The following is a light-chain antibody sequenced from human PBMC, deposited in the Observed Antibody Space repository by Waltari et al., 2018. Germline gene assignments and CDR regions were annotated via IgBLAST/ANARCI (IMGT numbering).Light chain of an antibody. J-gene: IGKJ5*01. CDR1: QSVSNY. CDR3: QQRKNWPPIT. V-gene: IGKV3-11*01. Sequence: EIVLTQSPATLSLSPGERATLPCRASQSVSNYLAWYQQKPGQAPRLLNYDTSNRAPGIPARFSGSGSGTDFTLTISSLEPEDFAVYYCQQRKNWPPITFGQGTRLDIK. CDR2: DTS.